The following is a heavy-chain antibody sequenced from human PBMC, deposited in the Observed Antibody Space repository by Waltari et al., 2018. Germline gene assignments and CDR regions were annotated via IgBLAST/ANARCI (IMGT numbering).Heavy chain of an antibody. D-gene: IGHD4-4*01. CDR1: GFTFSNYW. CDR3: TRGEINYSRFDY. J-gene: IGHJ4*02. Sequence: EVQLVESGGDLVQPGGSLRLSCAASGFTFSNYWMHWVRQAPGKGLAWVSRINVDGSSTAYANSVAGRFTISRDNAKNTVYLEMSGLRAEDTAVYYCTRGEINYSRFDYWGQGSLVTVSS. CDR2: INVDGSST. V-gene: IGHV3-74*01.